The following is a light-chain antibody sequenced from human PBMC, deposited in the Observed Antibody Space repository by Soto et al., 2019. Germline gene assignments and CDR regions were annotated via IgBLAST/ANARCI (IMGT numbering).Light chain of an antibody. CDR3: QQDNSFSGT. V-gene: IGKV1-5*01. J-gene: IGKJ4*01. Sequence: DIHISPSHSALSASVVAMFTIXXRASQYISSWVARYQQKPGKAPKLLIYDGSTLESGVPSRFSGSVSETLFTLTINSLQPEDFGTYFCQQDNSFSGTFGGGTKVDIK. CDR1: QYISSW. CDR2: DGS.